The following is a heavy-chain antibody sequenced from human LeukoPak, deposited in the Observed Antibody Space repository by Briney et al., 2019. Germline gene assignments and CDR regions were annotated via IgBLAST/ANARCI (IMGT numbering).Heavy chain of an antibody. CDR3: ARVSSGAWFDP. CDR1: GFTFSSYA. D-gene: IGHD6-19*01. V-gene: IGHV3-64*01. J-gene: IGHJ5*02. Sequence: GGSLRLSCAASGFTFSSYAMHWVRQAPGKGLEYVSAISSNGGSTYYANSVKGRFTISRDNSKNTPYLQMGSLRAEDMAVYYCARVSSGAWFDPWGQGTLVTVSS. CDR2: ISSNGGST.